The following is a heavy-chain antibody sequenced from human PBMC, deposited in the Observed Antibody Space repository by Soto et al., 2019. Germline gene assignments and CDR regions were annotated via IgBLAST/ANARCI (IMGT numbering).Heavy chain of an antibody. CDR3: ARRGFGELLYLFDY. V-gene: IGHV4-39*01. CDR1: GGSISSSIYY. D-gene: IGHD3-10*01. J-gene: IGHJ4*02. Sequence: PSETLSLTCTVSGGSISSSIYYWGWIRQPPGKGLEWIGSIYYSGSTYYNPSLKSRVTISVDTSKNQFSLKLSSVTAADTAVYYCARRGFGELLYLFDYWGQGTLVTVSS. CDR2: IYYSGST.